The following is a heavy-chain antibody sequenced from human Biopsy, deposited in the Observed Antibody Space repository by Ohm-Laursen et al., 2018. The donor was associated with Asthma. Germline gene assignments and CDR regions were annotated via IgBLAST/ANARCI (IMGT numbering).Heavy chain of an antibody. Sequence: SLRLSCAASGFTFNIYDIHWVRQAPGKGLEWVAVISYDGGNKFYGDSVKGRFTLSRDNSRSTLYLQMNSLRVEDTAIYYCARTHERWTSIRDDALDIWGQGTMVIVSS. CDR1: GFTFNIYD. CDR2: ISYDGGNK. CDR3: ARTHERWTSIRDDALDI. J-gene: IGHJ3*02. D-gene: IGHD4-23*01. V-gene: IGHV3-30*03.